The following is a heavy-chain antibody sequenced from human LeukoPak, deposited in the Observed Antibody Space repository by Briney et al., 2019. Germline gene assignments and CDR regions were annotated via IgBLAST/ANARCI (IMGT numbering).Heavy chain of an antibody. CDR1: GGSISSNNW. CDR3: ASLTSDYDYVWGSYRSYYFDY. CDR2: IFHSGST. Sequence: SETLSLTCVVSGGSISSNNWWSWFRQPPGKGLEWIGEIFHSGSTNYNPSLKSRVTISVDTSKNQFSLELSSVTAADTAVYYCASLTSDYDYVWGSYRSYYFDYWGQGTLVTVSS. V-gene: IGHV4-4*02. J-gene: IGHJ4*02. D-gene: IGHD3-16*02.